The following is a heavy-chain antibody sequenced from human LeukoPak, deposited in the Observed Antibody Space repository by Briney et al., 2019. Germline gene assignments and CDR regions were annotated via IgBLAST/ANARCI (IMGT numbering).Heavy chain of an antibody. Sequence: PGGSLRLSCAAPGFTFSGYWMHWVRQAPGTGLVWVSHIKGDGSSTSYADSVKGRFTISRDNAKNTLYLQMNSLRAEDTAVYYCVRGGMGAIVYDYWGQGTLVTVSS. D-gene: IGHD2-15*01. CDR3: VRGGMGAIVYDY. CDR1: GFTFSGYW. V-gene: IGHV3-74*01. CDR2: IKGDGSST. J-gene: IGHJ4*02.